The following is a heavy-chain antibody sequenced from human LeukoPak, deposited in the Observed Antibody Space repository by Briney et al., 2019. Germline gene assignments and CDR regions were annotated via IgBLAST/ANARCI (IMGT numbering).Heavy chain of an antibody. V-gene: IGHV4-30-4*01. CDR2: IYYSGST. J-gene: IGHJ3*02. CDR3: ARGHPRTYYYDSSGYHPADAFDI. Sequence: PSETLSLTCTVFGGSISSGDYYWSWIRQPPGKGLEWIGYIYYSGSTYYNPSLKSRVTISVDTSKNQFSLKLSSVTAADTAVYYCARGHPRTYYYDSSGYHPADAFDIWGQGTMVTVSS. D-gene: IGHD3-22*01. CDR1: GGSISSGDYY.